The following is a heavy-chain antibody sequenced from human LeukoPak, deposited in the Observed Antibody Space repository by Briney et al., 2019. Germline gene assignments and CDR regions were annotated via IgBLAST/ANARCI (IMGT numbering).Heavy chain of an antibody. CDR3: AKVWTAYSDDYFDY. J-gene: IGHJ4*02. CDR1: GFTFSSYG. Sequence: GGSLTLSCAASGFTFSSYGMSWVRQPPGKGLEWVSSISGSGGSTNHADSVKGRFTISRDDSKNTLYLQMNSRRAEDTAVYYCAKVWTAYSDDYFDYWGQGTLVTVSS. D-gene: IGHD3/OR15-3a*01. CDR2: ISGSGGST. V-gene: IGHV3-23*01.